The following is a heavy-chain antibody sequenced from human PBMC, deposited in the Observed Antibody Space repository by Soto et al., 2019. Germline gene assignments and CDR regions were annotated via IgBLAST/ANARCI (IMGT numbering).Heavy chain of an antibody. CDR1: GFTFSSYA. V-gene: IGHV3-23*01. D-gene: IGHD3-22*01. CDR3: AKDLLRVTMIVVVTPFDY. CDR2: ISGSGGST. J-gene: IGHJ4*02. Sequence: GGSLRRSCAASGFTFSSYAMILVRQAPGKGLEWVSAISGSGGSTYYADSVKGRFTISRDNSKNTLYLQMNSLRAEDTAVYYCAKDLLRVTMIVVVTPFDYWGQGTLVTVSS.